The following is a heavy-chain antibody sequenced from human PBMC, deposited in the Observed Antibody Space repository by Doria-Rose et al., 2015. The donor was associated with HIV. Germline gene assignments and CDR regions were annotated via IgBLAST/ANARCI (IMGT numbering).Heavy chain of an antibody. V-gene: IGHV4-34*01. CDR1: GGSFSDPY. CDR2: INDTGSA. Sequence: QVQLQQWGAGLLKPSETLSLTCAVYGGSFSDPYWSWVREAPGEGRGWIGEINDTGSANYNPSLKSRVTISVDTSKNQFSLKVSSVTAADTAVYYCARVPDNYITSPFDYWGQGKLVTVSS. J-gene: IGHJ4*02. CDR3: ARVPDNYITSPFDY. D-gene: IGHD3-10*01.